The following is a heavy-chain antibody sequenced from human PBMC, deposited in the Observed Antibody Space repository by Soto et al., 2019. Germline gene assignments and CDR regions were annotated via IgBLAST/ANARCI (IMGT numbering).Heavy chain of an antibody. J-gene: IGHJ6*02. D-gene: IGHD2-21*01. Sequence: GGSLRFSCIASGFTFRNYAMAWVRQAPGEDLEWVSAIGTSGTPTLYADSVKSRLSISRDDSRNTVSLQMNSLGVEDTATYYCTRILWSSRRDALDIWGQGTTVTVSS. CDR2: IGTSGTPT. CDR3: TRILWSSRRDALDI. V-gene: IGHV3-23*01. CDR1: GFTFRNYA.